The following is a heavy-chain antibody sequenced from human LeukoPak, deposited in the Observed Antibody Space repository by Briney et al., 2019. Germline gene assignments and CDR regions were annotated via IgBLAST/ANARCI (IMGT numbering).Heavy chain of an antibody. J-gene: IGHJ4*02. V-gene: IGHV3-7*01. D-gene: IGHD3/OR15-3a*01. CDR3: ARQTGSGLFILP. CDR1: GFTFSRFW. Sequence: GGSLRLSCAASGFTFSRFWMNWVRQAPGKGLEWVANIKQDGSEKYYVDSVKGRFTISRDNAKNSLYLQMNSLRAEDTAVYYCARQTGSGLFILPGGQGTLVTVSS. CDR2: IKQDGSEK.